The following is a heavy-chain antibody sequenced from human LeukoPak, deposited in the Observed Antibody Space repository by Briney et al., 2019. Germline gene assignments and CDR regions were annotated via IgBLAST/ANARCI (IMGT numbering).Heavy chain of an antibody. Sequence: GGSLRLSCAASGFTFSSYSMNWVRQAPGKGLEWVSYISSSSSTIYYADSVKGRFTISRDNAKNSLYLQMNSLRAEDTAVYYCARDYGGFGELLPPYFDYWGQGTLVTVSS. CDR2: ISSSSSTI. CDR1: GFTFSSYS. J-gene: IGHJ4*02. CDR3: ARDYGGFGELLPPYFDY. D-gene: IGHD3-10*01. V-gene: IGHV3-48*04.